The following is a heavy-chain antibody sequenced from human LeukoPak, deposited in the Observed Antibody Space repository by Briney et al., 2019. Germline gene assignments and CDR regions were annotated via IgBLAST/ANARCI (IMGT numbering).Heavy chain of an antibody. D-gene: IGHD5-18*01. CDR3: ARDLGYSYGYCFDY. CDR2: ISSSSSYI. Sequence: GGSLRLSCAASGFTFSSYSMNWVRQAPGNGLEWVSSISSSSSYIYYADSVKGRFTISRDNAKNSLYLQMNSLRAEDTAVYYCARDLGYSYGYCFDYWGQGTLVTVSS. J-gene: IGHJ4*02. CDR1: GFTFSSYS. V-gene: IGHV3-21*01.